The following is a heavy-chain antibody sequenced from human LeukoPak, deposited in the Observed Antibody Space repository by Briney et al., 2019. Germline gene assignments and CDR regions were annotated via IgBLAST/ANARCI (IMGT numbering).Heavy chain of an antibody. CDR3: ARCLARGYSYGSSSFSCFDY. CDR1: GGSFSGYY. D-gene: IGHD5-18*01. Sequence: SETLSLTCAVYGGSFSGYYWSWIRQPPGKGLDWIGEINHSGSTNYNPSLKSRVTISVDTSKNQFSLKLSSVTAADTAVYYCARCLARGYSYGSSSFSCFDYWGQGTLVTVSS. J-gene: IGHJ4*02. CDR2: INHSGST. V-gene: IGHV4-34*01.